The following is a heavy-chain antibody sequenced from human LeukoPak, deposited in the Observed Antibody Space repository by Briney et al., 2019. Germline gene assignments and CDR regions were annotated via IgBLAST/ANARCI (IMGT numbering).Heavy chain of an antibody. CDR3: ATMVRGVIVPYLDD. V-gene: IGHV1-24*01. Sequence: ASVKVSCKASGYTFTGYYMHWVRQAPGKGLEWMGGFDREDGEIIYAAKFQGRVYMTEDTSTDTAYMEMKSLTLDDTAVFYCATMVRGVIVPYLDDWGQGTLVTVSS. J-gene: IGHJ4*02. D-gene: IGHD3-10*01. CDR1: GYTFTGYY. CDR2: FDREDGEI.